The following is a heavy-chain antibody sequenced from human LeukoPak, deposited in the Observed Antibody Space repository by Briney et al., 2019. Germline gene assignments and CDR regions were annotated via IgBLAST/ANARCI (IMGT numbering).Heavy chain of an antibody. J-gene: IGHJ4*02. D-gene: IGHD2-8*01. CDR1: GFTFSSYA. Sequence: GGSLRLSCAASGFTFSSYAMSWVRQAPGKGLEWVSAISGSGGSTYYADSVKGRFTISRDNSKNTLYLQMNSLRAEDTAVYYCAKPPRYCTNGVCYNPYYFDYWGQGTLVTVSS. CDR3: AKPPRYCTNGVCYNPYYFDY. CDR2: ISGSGGST. V-gene: IGHV3-23*01.